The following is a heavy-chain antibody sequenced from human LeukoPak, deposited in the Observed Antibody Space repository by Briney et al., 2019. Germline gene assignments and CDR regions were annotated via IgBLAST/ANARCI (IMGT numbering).Heavy chain of an antibody. J-gene: IGHJ4*02. V-gene: IGHV3-23*01. Sequence: GGSLRLSCAASGFPFSSYAMSWVRQPPGKGLDWVSGVSGSGDTTYYADSVKDRFTISRDNSKNTLYLQMDSLRAEDAAVYYCAKSDYYDESGHPSSFEYWGQGTLVTVSS. CDR3: AKSDYYDESGHPSSFEY. CDR2: VSGSGDTT. D-gene: IGHD3-16*01. CDR1: GFPFSSYA.